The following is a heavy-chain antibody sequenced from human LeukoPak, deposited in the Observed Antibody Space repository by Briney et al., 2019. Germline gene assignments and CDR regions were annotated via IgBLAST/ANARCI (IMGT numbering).Heavy chain of an antibody. Sequence: SQTLSLTCTVSGGSIRSGDYYWSWIRQPPGTGLEWIGYIYYSGSTYYNPSLKSRVTISVDTSKNQFSLKLSSVTAADTAVYYCAGFKWELRGFDSWGQGTLVTVSS. CDR3: AGFKWELRGFDS. J-gene: IGHJ4*02. D-gene: IGHD1-26*01. CDR2: IYYSGST. CDR1: GGSIRSGDYY. V-gene: IGHV4-30-4*08.